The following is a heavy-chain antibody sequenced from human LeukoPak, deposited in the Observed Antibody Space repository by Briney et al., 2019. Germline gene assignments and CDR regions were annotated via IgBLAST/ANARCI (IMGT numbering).Heavy chain of an antibody. CDR2: ISAASRGI. D-gene: IGHD5-24*01. J-gene: IGHJ4*02. CDR3: ARGEYHQDGIGYNRFDN. Sequence: GGSLRLSCAASGFTFSTYSMSWVRQAPGKGLEWISHISAASRGIYYADPVKGRFTISRDNAENSVFLQMRSLRPEDTAVYYCARGEYHQDGIGYNRFDNWGQGALVTVSS. CDR1: GFTFSTYS. V-gene: IGHV3-48*01.